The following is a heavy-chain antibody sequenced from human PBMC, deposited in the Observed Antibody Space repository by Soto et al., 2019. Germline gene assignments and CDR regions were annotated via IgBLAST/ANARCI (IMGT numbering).Heavy chain of an antibody. V-gene: IGHV5-51*01. CDR3: ARLGQGGYVQGMNV. D-gene: IGHD5-12*01. CDR1: GYSFTNYW. Sequence: GESLKISCKGSGYSFTNYWIGWVRQMPGKGLEWMGIIDPGDSETKYSPSFQGQVTISADKSINTAYLQWSSLKASYTAMDFCARLGQGGYVQGMNVWGQGTTVTVSS. CDR2: IDPGDSET. J-gene: IGHJ6*02.